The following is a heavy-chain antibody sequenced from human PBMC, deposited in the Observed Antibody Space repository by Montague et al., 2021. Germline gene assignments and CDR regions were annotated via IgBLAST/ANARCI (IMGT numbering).Heavy chain of an antibody. CDR2: IYLSEAN. J-gene: IGHJ4*02. V-gene: IGHV4-59*08. CDR3: AKRLAIRAPFDY. Sequence: SETLSLTCTVYGASISPFYCPRVRYSPRTGRGSMAFIYLSEANNHNPALKCRVTVSADTSTNQFSLNLRSVTAADTAVYLCAKRLAIRAPFDYWGQGTLVTASS. CDR1: GASISPFY.